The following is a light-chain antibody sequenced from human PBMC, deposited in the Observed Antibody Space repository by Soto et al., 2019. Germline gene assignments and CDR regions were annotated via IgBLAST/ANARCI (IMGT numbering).Light chain of an antibody. CDR2: DAS. J-gene: IGKJ1*01. Sequence: DIQVTQSPSTLSASIGDRVTMTCRISQSSSRRLAWYQQKPGKAPRLLIYDASSLESGVPSRFSGSGSGTEFTLTITSLEPDDFATYYCQQYHSWAFGQGTKVDIK. CDR3: QQYHSWA. V-gene: IGKV1-5*01. CDR1: QSSSRR.